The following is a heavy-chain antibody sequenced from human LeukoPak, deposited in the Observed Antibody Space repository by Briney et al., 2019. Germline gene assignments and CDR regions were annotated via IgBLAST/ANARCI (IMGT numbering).Heavy chain of an antibody. Sequence: GGSLRLSCAASGFTFSSWSMNWVRPAPGKGLEWLSYISSGSSPIYYADSVKGRFTISRDDAKNLVYLQMNSLRAEDTAVYYCTYLRTPYYNDKWLDPWGQGALVTVSS. V-gene: IGHV3-48*04. CDR1: GFTFSSWS. CDR3: TYLRTPYYNDKWLDP. J-gene: IGHJ5*02. D-gene: IGHD3/OR15-3a*01. CDR2: ISSGSSPI.